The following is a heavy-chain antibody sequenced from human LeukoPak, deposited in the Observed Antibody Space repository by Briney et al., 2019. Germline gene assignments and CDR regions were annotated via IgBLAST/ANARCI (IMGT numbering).Heavy chain of an antibody. Sequence: PSETLSLTCTVSGGSIRTYYWSWIRQPPGKGLEWIGYINYSGSTKYNPSLKSRVTILVDTSKNQFSLKLSSVTAADTAVFYCARGGGYSSSWSYWGQGTLVTVSS. J-gene: IGHJ4*02. CDR3: ARGGGYSSSWSY. CDR2: INYSGST. V-gene: IGHV4-59*01. D-gene: IGHD6-13*01. CDR1: GGSIRTYY.